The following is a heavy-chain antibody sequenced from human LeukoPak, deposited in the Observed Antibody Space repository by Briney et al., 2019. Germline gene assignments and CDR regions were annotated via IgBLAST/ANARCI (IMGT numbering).Heavy chain of an antibody. CDR2: IYSGGST. D-gene: IGHD3-10*01. CDR1: GFTVSSNY. Sequence: GESLKISCAASGFTVSSNYMSWVRQAPGKGLEWVSVIYSGGSTYHADSVKGRFTISRDNSKNTLYLQMNSLRAEDTAVYYCAREGHYYGSGSYYNETYYFDYWGQGTLVTVSS. J-gene: IGHJ4*02. V-gene: IGHV3-66*01. CDR3: AREGHYYGSGSYYNETYYFDY.